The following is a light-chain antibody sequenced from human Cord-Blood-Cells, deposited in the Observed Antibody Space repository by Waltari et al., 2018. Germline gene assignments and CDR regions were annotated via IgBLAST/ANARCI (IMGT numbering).Light chain of an antibody. J-gene: IGKJ1*01. Sequence: DIVMTQSPLSLPVTPGEPASISCRSSQSLLHSNGYNYLDWYLQKPGQSPQLLIYLGSNRASGVPDRFSGSGSGTDFTLKISRVEAEDVGVYYGMQALQTPPWTFGQGP. CDR1: QSLLHSNGYNY. CDR2: LGS. V-gene: IGKV2-28*01. CDR3: MQALQTPPWT.